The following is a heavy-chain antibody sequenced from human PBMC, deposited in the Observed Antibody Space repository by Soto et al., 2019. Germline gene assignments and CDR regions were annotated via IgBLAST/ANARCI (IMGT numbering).Heavy chain of an antibody. D-gene: IGHD3-16*01. J-gene: IGHJ6*02. Sequence: GAAVKVSCKASGYTFTVYYMHWVRQAPGQGPEWMGWINPKSGDTKYAQKFQGRVTMTRDTSINTAYMEVNSLRSDDTAVYYCARDRGAGYYGMDVWRQRTTVTVSS. CDR1: GYTFTVYY. CDR2: INPKSGDT. V-gene: IGHV1-2*02. CDR3: ARDRGAGYYGMDV.